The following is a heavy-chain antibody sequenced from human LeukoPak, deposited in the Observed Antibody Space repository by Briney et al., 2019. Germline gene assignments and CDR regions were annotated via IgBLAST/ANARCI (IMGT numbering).Heavy chain of an antibody. CDR1: GFTFSSYA. D-gene: IGHD3-10*01. CDR3: AKGSKKGSGSYYGNFQH. J-gene: IGHJ1*01. V-gene: IGHV3-23*01. Sequence: GGSLRLSCAASGFTFSSYAMSWVRQAPGKGLEWVSAISGSGGSTYYADSVKGRFTIPRDNSKNTLYLQMNSLRAEDTAVYYCAKGSKKGSGSYYGNFQHWGQGTLVTVSS. CDR2: ISGSGGST.